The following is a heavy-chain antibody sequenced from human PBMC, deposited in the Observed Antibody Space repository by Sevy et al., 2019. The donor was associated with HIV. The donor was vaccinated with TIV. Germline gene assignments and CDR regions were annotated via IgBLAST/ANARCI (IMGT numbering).Heavy chain of an antibody. CDR1: GFTVSSNY. D-gene: IGHD6-19*01. V-gene: IGHV3-53*01. CDR2: IYSGGST. Sequence: GGSLRLSCAASGFTVSSNYMSWVRQAPGKGLEWVSVIYSGGSTYYADSVKARFTISRDNSKNTLYLQMNSLRAEDTAVYYCARDLLYGSGWYLPFDYWGQGTLVTVSS. CDR3: ARDLLYGSGWYLPFDY. J-gene: IGHJ4*02.